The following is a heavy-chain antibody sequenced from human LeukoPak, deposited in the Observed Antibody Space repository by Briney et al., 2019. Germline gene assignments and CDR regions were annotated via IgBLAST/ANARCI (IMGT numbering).Heavy chain of an antibody. V-gene: IGHV1-46*01. CDR3: ARRYSSGWLLDY. CDR1: GYTFTSYY. Sequence: ASVKGSCKASGYTFTSYYMHRVRQAPGQGLEWMGIINPSGGSTSYAQKFQGRVTMTRDTSTSTVYMELSSLRSEDTAVYYCARRYSSGWLLDYWGQGTLVTVSS. J-gene: IGHJ4*02. D-gene: IGHD6-19*01. CDR2: INPSGGST.